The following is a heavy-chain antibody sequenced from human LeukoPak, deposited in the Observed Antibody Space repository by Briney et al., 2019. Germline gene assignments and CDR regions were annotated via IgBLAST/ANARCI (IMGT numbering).Heavy chain of an antibody. V-gene: IGHV1-69*05. Sequence: SVKVSCKASEGTFSSYAISWVRQAPGQGLEWMGGIIPIFGTANYAQKFQGRVTITTDESTSTAYMELSSLRSEDTAVYYCARGRIVLMVYAIYDYWGQGTLVTVSS. CDR3: ARGRIVLMVYAIYDY. CDR2: IIPIFGTA. J-gene: IGHJ4*02. CDR1: EGTFSSYA. D-gene: IGHD2-8*01.